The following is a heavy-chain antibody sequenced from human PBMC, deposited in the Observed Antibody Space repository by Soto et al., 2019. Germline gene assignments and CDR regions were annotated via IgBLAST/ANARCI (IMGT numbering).Heavy chain of an antibody. CDR2: ISARNGNT. Sequence: QVHLVQSGAEVKKPGASVKVSCKGSGYTFTSYGITWVRQAPGQGLEWMGWISARNGNTDYAQKHQGRVTVTRDTSTSTAYMELRSLRSGDTAVYYCARGRYGDYGGQGALVTVSS. J-gene: IGHJ4*02. V-gene: IGHV1-18*01. CDR1: GYTFTSYG. D-gene: IGHD1-26*01. CDR3: ARGRYGDY.